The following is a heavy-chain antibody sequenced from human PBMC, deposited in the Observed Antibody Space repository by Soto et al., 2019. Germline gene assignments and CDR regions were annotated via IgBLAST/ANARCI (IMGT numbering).Heavy chain of an antibody. CDR3: AKGGQCTSTSCYTFFDY. CDR2: ISGSGAST. D-gene: IGHD2-2*02. J-gene: IGHJ4*02. Sequence: GGSLRLSCAASGFTFSIYAMSWVRQAPGKGLEWVSGISGSGASTYYADSVKGRFTISRDNSKNTLYLQMNSLRAEDTAVYYCAKGGQCTSTSCYTFFDYWGQGTPVTVSS. V-gene: IGHV3-23*01. CDR1: GFTFSIYA.